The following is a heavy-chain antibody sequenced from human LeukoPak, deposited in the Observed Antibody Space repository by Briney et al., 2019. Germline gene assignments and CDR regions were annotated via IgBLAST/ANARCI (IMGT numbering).Heavy chain of an antibody. D-gene: IGHD3-10*01. CDR3: AARGEYSGSGTR. V-gene: IGHV4-39*07. CDR2: IYYSGST. CDR1: GGSISSSSYY. Sequence: SETLSLTCTVSGGSISSSSYYWGWIRQPPGKGLEWIGSIYYSGSTYYNPSLKSRVTISVDTSKNQFSLKLTSVTVADTAMHYCAARGEYSGSGTRWGQGALVTVSS. J-gene: IGHJ4*02.